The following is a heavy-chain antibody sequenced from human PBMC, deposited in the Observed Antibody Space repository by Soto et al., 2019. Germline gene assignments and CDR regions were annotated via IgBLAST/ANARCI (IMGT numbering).Heavy chain of an antibody. CDR3: ARSKFDYLRGTSGYLDS. V-gene: IGHV5-51*01. Sequence: GESLKISCKGSGYSFSTHCVGWVRQMPWKGLEWMGIIYPGDSDTRYSPSFRGQVTISADESITTAYLQWSSLKASDTAMYFCARSKFDYLRGTSGYLDSWGQGTLVTFSS. J-gene: IGHJ4*02. D-gene: IGHD3-16*01. CDR1: GYSFSTHC. CDR2: IYPGDSDT.